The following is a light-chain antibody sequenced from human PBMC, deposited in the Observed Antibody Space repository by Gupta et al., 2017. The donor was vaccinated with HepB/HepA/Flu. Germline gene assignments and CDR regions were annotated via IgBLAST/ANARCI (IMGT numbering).Light chain of an antibody. Sequence: DIQLTQSPSFLSASRGDRVTIGGRASQVIYTSFASYHQKPGQTPKLLIYGASTLQNGVPSRFSGSGSGTEFTLTISTLQSEDLGTYYCQQFNTYPFTFGGGTQVEIK. CDR1: QVIYTS. J-gene: IGKJ4*01. CDR3: QQFNTYPFT. V-gene: IGKV1-9*01. CDR2: GAS.